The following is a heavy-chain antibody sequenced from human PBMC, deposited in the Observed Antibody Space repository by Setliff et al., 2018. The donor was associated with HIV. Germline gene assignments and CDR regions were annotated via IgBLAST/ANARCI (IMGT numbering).Heavy chain of an antibody. D-gene: IGHD3-22*01. V-gene: IGHV1-69*13. CDR1: RDIFSSYG. J-gene: IGHJ2*01. CDR3: ARGGLGSSGYYYEGWYFDL. CDR2: IIPLFGTA. Sequence: SVKVSCKASRDIFSSYGITWVRQAPGQGLEWMGGIIPLFGTADYAQKYRGRVTITADESTSTAYMELSSLRSEDTAVYYCARGGLGSSGYYYEGWYFDLWGRGTLVTVSS.